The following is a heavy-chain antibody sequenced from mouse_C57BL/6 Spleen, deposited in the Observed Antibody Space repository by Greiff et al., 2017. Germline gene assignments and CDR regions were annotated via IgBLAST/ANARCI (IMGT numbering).Heavy chain of an antibody. J-gene: IGHJ3*01. CDR1: GYTFTSYW. Sequence: VQLQQPGAELVRPGASVKLSCKASGYTFTSYWMHWVKQRPGQGLEWIGVIDPSDSYTNYNQKFKGKATLTVDTSSSTAYMQLSSLTSEDSAVYYCARERGERENAYWGQGTLVTVSA. CDR3: ARERGERENAY. CDR2: IDPSDSYT. D-gene: IGHD2-13*01. V-gene: IGHV1-59*01.